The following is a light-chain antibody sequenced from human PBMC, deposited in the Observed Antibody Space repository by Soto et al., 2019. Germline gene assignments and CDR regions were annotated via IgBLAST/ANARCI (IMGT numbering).Light chain of an antibody. CDR2: DVT. CDR3: SSYTDTTTVV. CDR1: PRDVGGYNY. Sequence: LTQPASVSGSPGQTITISCTGGPRDVGGYNYVAWYQQHPGTDPRLIIFDVTSRPSGVSGRFSGSKSGNTASLTISGLQADDEADYFCSSYTDTTTVVFGGGTKVTVL. V-gene: IGLV2-14*03. J-gene: IGLJ2*01.